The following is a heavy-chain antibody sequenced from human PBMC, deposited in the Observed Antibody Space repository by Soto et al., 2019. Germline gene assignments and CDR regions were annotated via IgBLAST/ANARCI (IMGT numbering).Heavy chain of an antibody. CDR1: GGSISSGGYY. Sequence: SETLSLTCTVSGGSISSGGYYWSWIRQHPGKGLEWIGYIYYSGSTYYNPSLKSRVTISVDTSKNQFSLKLSSVTAADTAVYYCARDRRYCSGGSCYWLGVDYWGQGTLVTVSS. D-gene: IGHD2-15*01. J-gene: IGHJ4*02. CDR2: IYYSGST. CDR3: ARDRRYCSGGSCYWLGVDY. V-gene: IGHV4-31*03.